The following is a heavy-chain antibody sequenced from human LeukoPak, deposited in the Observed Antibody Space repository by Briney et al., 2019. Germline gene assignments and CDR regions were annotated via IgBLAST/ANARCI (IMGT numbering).Heavy chain of an antibody. CDR3: ARDVSDENGSSSRIHLDS. Sequence: GSLRPSCAASGFTFSNYWMTRVRQAPGKGLEWVANIKQDGSEKYYVDSVKGRFTISRDNAKNSLFLQMNSLRAEDTAVYYRARDVSDENGSSSRIHLDSWGQGTLVSVSS. J-gene: IGHJ4*02. CDR2: IKQDGSEK. D-gene: IGHD6-6*01. V-gene: IGHV3-7*01. CDR1: GFTFSNYW.